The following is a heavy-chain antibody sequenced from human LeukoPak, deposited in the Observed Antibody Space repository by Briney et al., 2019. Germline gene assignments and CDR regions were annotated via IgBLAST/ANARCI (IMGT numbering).Heavy chain of an antibody. CDR1: GFTFSGYG. V-gene: IGHV3-21*06. CDR3: ARVAEAAAFDS. CDR2: ISRNSRYI. D-gene: IGHD6-13*01. Sequence: PGGSLRLSCAASGFTFSGYGMSWVRQAPGKGLEWVSSISRNSRYIYYADSMRGRFTISRDNAKNSLYLQMNSLKPEDTAVYYCARVAEAAAFDSWGQGTLVTVSS. J-gene: IGHJ4*02.